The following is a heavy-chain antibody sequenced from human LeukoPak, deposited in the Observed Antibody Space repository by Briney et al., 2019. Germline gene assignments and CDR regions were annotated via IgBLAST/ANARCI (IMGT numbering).Heavy chain of an antibody. Sequence: GGSLRLSCSASGFTFSSYAMHWVRQAPGKGLEYVSAISSNGGSTYYADSVKGRFTISRDNSKNTLYLQMNSLRAEDTAVYYCATGYFDGTVDYWGQGTLVTVSS. CDR2: ISSNGGST. V-gene: IGHV3-64*04. CDR3: ATGYFDGTVDY. D-gene: IGHD3-9*01. CDR1: GFTFSSYA. J-gene: IGHJ4*02.